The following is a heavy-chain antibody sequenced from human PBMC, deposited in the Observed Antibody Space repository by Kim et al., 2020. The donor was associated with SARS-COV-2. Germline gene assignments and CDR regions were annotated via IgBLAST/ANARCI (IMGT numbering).Heavy chain of an antibody. D-gene: IGHD2-15*01. CDR1: GFTFSSYA. J-gene: IGHJ4*02. V-gene: IGHV3-23*01. Sequence: GGSLRLSCAASGFTFSSYAMSWVRQAPGKGLEWVSAISGSGGSTYYADSVKGRFTISRDNSKNTLYLQMNSLRAEDTAVYYCAKEVVLVAATRTLNFDYWGQGTLVTVSS. CDR3: AKEVVLVAATRTLNFDY. CDR2: ISGSGGST.